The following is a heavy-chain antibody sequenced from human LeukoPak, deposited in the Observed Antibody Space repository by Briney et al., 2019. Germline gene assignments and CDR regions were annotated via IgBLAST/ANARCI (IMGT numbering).Heavy chain of an antibody. V-gene: IGHV3-23*01. Sequence: GGSLRLSCAASGFTFDDYAMHWVRQAPGKGLEWVSAISGSGGSTYYADSVKGRFTISRDNSKNTLYLQMNSLRAEDTAVYYCARAHDFWSGFDYWGQGTLVTVSS. J-gene: IGHJ4*02. D-gene: IGHD3-3*01. CDR2: ISGSGGST. CDR1: GFTFDDYA. CDR3: ARAHDFWSGFDY.